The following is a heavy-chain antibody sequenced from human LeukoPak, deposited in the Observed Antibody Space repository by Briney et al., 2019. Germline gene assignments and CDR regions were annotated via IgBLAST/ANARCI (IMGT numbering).Heavy chain of an antibody. J-gene: IGHJ4*02. V-gene: IGHV4-39*01. CDR2: VSYVGIT. CDR3: TRLPLDYSLDH. D-gene: IGHD4-11*01. Sequence: PSDTLSLTCTVSGDSISSTTYWWGWIRQSPGKGLEWIGSVSYVGITSYNPSLKSRATISVDTSKNQFSLMLNSVTAADTAVYYCTRLPLDYSLDHWGQGTPVSVTS. CDR1: GDSISSTTYW.